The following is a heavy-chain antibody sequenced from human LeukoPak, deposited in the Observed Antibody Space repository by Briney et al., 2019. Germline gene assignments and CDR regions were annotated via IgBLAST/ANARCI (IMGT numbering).Heavy chain of an antibody. J-gene: IGHJ4*02. V-gene: IGHV3-15*01. D-gene: IGHD3-3*01. CDR2: IKSKTDGGTT. Sequence: GGSLRLSCAASGFTFSNAWMSWVRQAPGKGLEWVGRIKSKTDGGTTDYAAPVKGRFTISRDDSKNTLYLQMNSLKTEDTAVYHCLYDFWSGYSDYWGQGTLVTVSS. CDR1: GFTFSNAW. CDR3: LYDFWSGYSDY.